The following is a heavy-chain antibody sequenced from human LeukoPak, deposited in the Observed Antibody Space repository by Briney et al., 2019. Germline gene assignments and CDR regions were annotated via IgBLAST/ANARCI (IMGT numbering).Heavy chain of an antibody. J-gene: IGHJ4*02. CDR2: IYYSGST. D-gene: IGHD2-2*01. V-gene: IGHV4-59*01. Sequence: SETLSLTCTVSGGSISSYYWSWIRQPPGKGLEWIGYIYYSGSTNYNPSLKSRVTISVDTSKNQLSLKLSSVTAADTAVYYCARDCSSTSCYGTFDYWGQGTLVTVSS. CDR1: GGSISSYY. CDR3: ARDCSSTSCYGTFDY.